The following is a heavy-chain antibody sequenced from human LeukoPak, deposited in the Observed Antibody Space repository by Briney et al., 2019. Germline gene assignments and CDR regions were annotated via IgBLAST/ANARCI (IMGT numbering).Heavy chain of an antibody. CDR3: ARSRGYSSGWYALYYFDY. CDR1: GGTFSSYA. CDR2: IIPIFGTA. V-gene: IGHV1-69*13. J-gene: IGHJ4*02. Sequence: ASVKVSCKASGGTFSSYAISWVRQAPGQGLEWMGGIIPIFGTANYAQKFQGRVTITADESTSTAYMELRSLRSDDTAVYYCARSRGYSSGWYALYYFDYWGQGTLVTVSS. D-gene: IGHD6-19*01.